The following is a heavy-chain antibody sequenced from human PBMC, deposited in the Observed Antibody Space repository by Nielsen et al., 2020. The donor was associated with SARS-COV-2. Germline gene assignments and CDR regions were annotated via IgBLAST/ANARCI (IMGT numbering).Heavy chain of an antibody. CDR3: AKFRSWFYFDS. CDR2: ISYDGSNK. Sequence: GGSLRLSCAASGFTFSSYGMHWVRQAPGKGLEWVAVISYDGSNKYYADSVKGRFTISRDNSKNTLYLQMNGLRADDTAIYYCAKFRSWFYFDSWGQGTLVTVSS. CDR1: GFTFSSYG. D-gene: IGHD6-13*01. J-gene: IGHJ4*02. V-gene: IGHV3-33*05.